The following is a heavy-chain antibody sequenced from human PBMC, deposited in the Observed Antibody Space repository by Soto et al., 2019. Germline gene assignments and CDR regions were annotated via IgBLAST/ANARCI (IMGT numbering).Heavy chain of an antibody. CDR1: GFTFSSYA. Sequence: GGSLRLSCAASGFTFSSYAMSWVRQAPGKGLEWVSAISGSGGSTYYADSVKGRFTISRDNSKNTLYLQMNSLRAEDTAVYYCANHWQWLRLFDYWGQGTLVTVSS. V-gene: IGHV3-23*01. CDR3: ANHWQWLRLFDY. CDR2: ISGSGGST. D-gene: IGHD5-12*01. J-gene: IGHJ4*02.